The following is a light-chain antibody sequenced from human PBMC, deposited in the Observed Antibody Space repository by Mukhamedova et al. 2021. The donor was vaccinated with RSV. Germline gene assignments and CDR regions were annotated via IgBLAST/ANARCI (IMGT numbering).Light chain of an antibody. CDR2: AAS. V-gene: IGKV1-27*01. CDR3: QKYDSAPRT. J-gene: IGKJ3*01. Sequence: WYQRRVHGKVPELLIYAASVSQSGVPSRFTGSGSGTDFSLTISSLQPEDVAIYYCQKYDSAPRTFGPGTKVDIK.